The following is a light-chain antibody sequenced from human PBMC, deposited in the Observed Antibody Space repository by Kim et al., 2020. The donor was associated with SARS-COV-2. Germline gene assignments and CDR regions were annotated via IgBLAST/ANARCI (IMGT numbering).Light chain of an antibody. CDR1: TGAVTSGYY. CDR2: RAI. Sequence: PVRTVTLTCASSTGAVTSGYYPIWFQQKPGQAPRSLIYRAINRHSCTPARFSGSLLGGKAALTLSAVQPEDEAEYYCLVYYGGAWVFGGGTKLTVL. V-gene: IGLV7-43*01. J-gene: IGLJ3*02. CDR3: LVYYGGAWV.